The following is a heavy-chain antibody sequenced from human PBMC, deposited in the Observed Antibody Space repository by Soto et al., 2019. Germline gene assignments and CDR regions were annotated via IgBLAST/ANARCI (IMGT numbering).Heavy chain of an antibody. Sequence: PGGSLRLSCAASGFTFSSYAMHWVRQAPGKGLEWVAVISYDGSNKYYADSVKGRFTISRDNSKNTLYLQMNSLRAEDTAVYYCAASSGWYFETTRGYYYYDGMDVWGQGTTVTVS. D-gene: IGHD6-19*01. CDR2: ISYDGSNK. V-gene: IGHV3-30-3*01. J-gene: IGHJ6*02. CDR1: GFTFSSYA. CDR3: AASSGWYFETTRGYYYYDGMDV.